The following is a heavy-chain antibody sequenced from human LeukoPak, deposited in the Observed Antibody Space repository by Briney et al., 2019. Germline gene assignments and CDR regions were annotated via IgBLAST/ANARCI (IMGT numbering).Heavy chain of an antibody. CDR2: IKQDASQE. CDR3: ARGVVYPTWSGPHWSDY. Sequence: GGSLRLSCAASGFTFSSYWMSWVRPAPGKGPEWVAHIKQDASQEDHVDSVKGRFTISRDNAKNSLYLQMNSLRAEDTAVYYCARGVVYPTWSGPHWSDYWGQGTLVTVSS. D-gene: IGHD3-3*01. CDR1: GFTFSSYW. V-gene: IGHV3-7*01. J-gene: IGHJ4*02.